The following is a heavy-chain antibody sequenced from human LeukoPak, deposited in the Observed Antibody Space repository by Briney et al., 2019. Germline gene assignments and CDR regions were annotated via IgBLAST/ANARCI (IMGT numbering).Heavy chain of an antibody. Sequence: ASVKVSCKASGYIITSYAMNWVRQAPGQGLEWMGWINTNTGNPTYVQGFTGRFVFSLDTSVSTAYLQISSLKAEDTAVYYCAATYYYGSGSYYNQDYWGQGTLVTVSS. V-gene: IGHV7-4-1*02. CDR1: GYIITSYA. D-gene: IGHD3-10*01. CDR2: INTNTGNP. CDR3: AATYYYGSGSYYNQDY. J-gene: IGHJ4*02.